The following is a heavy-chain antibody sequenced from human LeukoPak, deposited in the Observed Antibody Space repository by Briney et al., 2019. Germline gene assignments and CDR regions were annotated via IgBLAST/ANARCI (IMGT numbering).Heavy chain of an antibody. Sequence: PGGSLRLSCAASGFTFSSYAMHWVRQASGKGLEWVSVISYVGSNKYYADSVKGRFTISRDNSKNTLYLQMNSLRAEDTAVYYCARVPYGGNSHLDYWGQGTLVTVSS. D-gene: IGHD4-23*01. CDR3: ARVPYGGNSHLDY. CDR1: GFTFSSYA. V-gene: IGHV3-30-3*01. CDR2: ISYVGSNK. J-gene: IGHJ4*02.